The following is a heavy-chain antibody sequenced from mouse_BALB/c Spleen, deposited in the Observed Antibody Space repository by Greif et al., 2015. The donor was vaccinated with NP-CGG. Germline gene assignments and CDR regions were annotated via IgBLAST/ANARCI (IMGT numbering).Heavy chain of an antibody. Sequence: EVKLVESGGGLVQPGGSLRLPCATSGFTFSDFYMEWVRQPPGKRLEWIAARRNKANDYTTEYSASVKGRFIVSSDTSQSILYLQMNALRGEDTAIYYCARDARDYDYDGGAMDYRGQGTSVTVSS. CDR3: ARDARDYDYDGGAMDY. CDR1: GFTFSDFY. J-gene: IGHJ4*01. D-gene: IGHD2-4*01. V-gene: IGHV7-1*02. CDR2: RRNKANDYTT.